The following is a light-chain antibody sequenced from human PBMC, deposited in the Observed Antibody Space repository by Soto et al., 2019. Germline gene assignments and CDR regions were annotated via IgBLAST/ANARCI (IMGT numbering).Light chain of an antibody. J-gene: IGKJ1*01. Sequence: DIQMTQSPSSLSASVGDRVTISCRASQTISTSLNWYQQKPGTAPRLLIYRASSVKSGVPPRFSGSGSGRDFTLTISSLRPEDIATYFCQQSYNSPPWTFGQGTKGEVK. CDR2: RAS. CDR1: QTISTS. V-gene: IGKV1-39*01. CDR3: QQSYNSPPWT.